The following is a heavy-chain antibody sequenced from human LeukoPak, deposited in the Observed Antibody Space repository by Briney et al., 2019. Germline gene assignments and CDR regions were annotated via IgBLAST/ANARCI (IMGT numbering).Heavy chain of an antibody. CDR1: GFTFSSYD. CDR3: ARSSPFGYCSSTSCAQGAFDY. CDR2: IGTAGDP. J-gene: IGHJ4*02. D-gene: IGHD2-2*01. V-gene: IGHV3-13*05. Sequence: GGSLRLSCAASGFTFSSYDMHWVRQATGKGLEWVSAIGTAGDPYYPGSVKGRFTISRENAKNSLYLQMNSLRAGDTAVYYCARSSPFGYCSSTSCAQGAFDYWGQGTLVTVSS.